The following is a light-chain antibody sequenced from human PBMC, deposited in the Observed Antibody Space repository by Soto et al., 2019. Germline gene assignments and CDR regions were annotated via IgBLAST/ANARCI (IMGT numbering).Light chain of an antibody. CDR2: EVT. CDR1: SSDIGDYNF. V-gene: IGLV2-8*01. Sequence: QSVLTQPPSASGSPGQPVTISCTGTSSDIGDYNFVSWYQHHPGRAPKLMIYEVTKRPSGVPDRFSGSKSGNTASLTVSGLRTEDEAYYFCSSYAGNTYVVFGGGTQLTVL. J-gene: IGLJ2*01. CDR3: SSYAGNTYVV.